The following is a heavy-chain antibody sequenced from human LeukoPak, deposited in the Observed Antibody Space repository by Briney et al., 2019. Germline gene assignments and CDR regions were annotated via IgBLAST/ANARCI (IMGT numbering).Heavy chain of an antibody. CDR3: ARGSYSGYDFWFDP. CDR2: IYHGGST. V-gene: IGHV4-30-2*01. Sequence: PSQTLSLTCAVSGGSISSGGYSWGWIRQPPGKGLEWIGYIYHGGSTYYDPSLKSRVTISVDRSKNQFSLKLTSVTAADTAVYYCARGSYSGYDFWFDPWGQGTLVTVSS. D-gene: IGHD5-12*01. CDR1: GGSISSGGYS. J-gene: IGHJ5*02.